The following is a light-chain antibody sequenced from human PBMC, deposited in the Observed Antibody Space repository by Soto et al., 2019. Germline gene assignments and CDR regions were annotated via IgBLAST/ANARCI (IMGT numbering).Light chain of an antibody. V-gene: IGKV3-15*01. J-gene: IGKJ2*01. CDR2: GAS. CDR1: QSVSSN. Sequence: EIVMTQSPATLSVSPGERATLSCRASQSVSSNLAWYQQKPGQAPRLLIYGASTRATGIPARFSGSGSGTEFTVTISSLQSEEFAVYYCQQENNWPPYTFGQGTKLEI. CDR3: QQENNWPPYT.